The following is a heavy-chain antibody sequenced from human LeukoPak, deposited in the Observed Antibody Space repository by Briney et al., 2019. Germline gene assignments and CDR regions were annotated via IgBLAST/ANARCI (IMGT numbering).Heavy chain of an antibody. Sequence: ASVTVSFKASGYTFTGYYMHLVCQAPGQGLEWVGRINPNSGGTNYAQKFQGRVTMTRETSINTAYMDLSRLRSDDTAVYYCARGRNSVYYFNVVAPSYFDYWGQGTLVTISS. D-gene: IGHD3-22*01. J-gene: IGHJ4*02. V-gene: IGHV1-2*06. CDR2: INPNSGGT. CDR1: GYTFTGYY. CDR3: ARGRNSVYYFNVVAPSYFDY.